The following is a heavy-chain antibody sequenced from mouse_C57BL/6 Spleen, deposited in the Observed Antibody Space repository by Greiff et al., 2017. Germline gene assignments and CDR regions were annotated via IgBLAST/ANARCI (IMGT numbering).Heavy chain of an antibody. CDR2: IYPGGGDT. D-gene: IGHD1-1*01. CDR3: ARWGTTVPDY. CDR1: GYAFSRYW. J-gene: IGHJ2*01. V-gene: IGHV1-80*01. Sequence: QVQLQQSGAELVKPGASVKISCKASGYAFSRYWMNWVKQRPGKGLEGIGQIYPGGGDTNYNGTFKGKATLTADKSSSTADMQLSRLDSEDIAVYFCARWGTTVPDYWGQGTTLTVSS.